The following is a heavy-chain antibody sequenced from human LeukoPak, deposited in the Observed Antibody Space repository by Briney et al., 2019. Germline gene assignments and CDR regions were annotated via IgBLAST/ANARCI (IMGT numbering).Heavy chain of an antibody. CDR2: ISSSSSYI. CDR1: GFTFSSYT. J-gene: IGHJ5*02. CDR3: ARTSYYDILTGPITVWFDP. V-gene: IGHV3-21*01. D-gene: IGHD3-9*01. Sequence: PGGSLRLSCAASGFTFSSYTMNWVRQAPGKGLEWVSSISSSSSYIYYADSVKGRFTISRDNAKNSLYLQMNSLRAEDTAVYYCARTSYYDILTGPITVWFDPWRQGTLVTVSS.